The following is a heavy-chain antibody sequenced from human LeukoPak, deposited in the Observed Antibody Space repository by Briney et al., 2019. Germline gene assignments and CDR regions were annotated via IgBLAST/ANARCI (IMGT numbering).Heavy chain of an antibody. CDR2: IYTSGST. CDR1: GGSISSYY. V-gene: IGHV4-4*09. D-gene: IGHD3-3*01. J-gene: IGHJ4*02. Sequence: HSETLSLTCTVSGGSISSYYWSWIRQPPGKGLEWIGYIYTSGSTNYNPSLKSRVTISVDTSKNQFSLKLSSVTAADTAVYYCARRSGYYTYYFDYWGQGTLVTVSS. CDR3: ARRSGYYTYYFDY.